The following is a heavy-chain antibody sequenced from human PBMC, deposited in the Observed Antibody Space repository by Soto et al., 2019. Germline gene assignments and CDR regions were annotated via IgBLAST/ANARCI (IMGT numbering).Heavy chain of an antibody. V-gene: IGHV4-59*01. CDR1: GGSMSSYY. CDR3: ARETVATEPDYYYYYGMDV. J-gene: IGHJ6*02. CDR2: IYCSVIT. D-gene: IGHD6-19*01. Sequence: LSETTSSTCPVSGGSMSSYYCSWIRQPPCKCLEWIVYIYCSVITNYNPSLPSRVTISVDTSKNQFSLKLSSVTAADTAVYYCARETVATEPDYYYYYGMDVWGQGTTVTVT.